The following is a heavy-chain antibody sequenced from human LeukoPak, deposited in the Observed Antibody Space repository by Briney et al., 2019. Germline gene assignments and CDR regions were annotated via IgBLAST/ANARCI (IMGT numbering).Heavy chain of an antibody. CDR1: GGSFSGYY. CDR2: INHSGST. J-gene: IGHJ5*02. D-gene: IGHD6-13*01. V-gene: IGHV4-34*01. CDR3: ARGSHSSGWYL. Sequence: SETLSLTCAVYGGSFSGYYWSWIRQPPGKGLEWIEEINHSGSTNYNPSLKSRVTISVDTSKNQFSLKLSSVTAADTAVYYCARGSHSSGWYLWGQGTLVTVSS.